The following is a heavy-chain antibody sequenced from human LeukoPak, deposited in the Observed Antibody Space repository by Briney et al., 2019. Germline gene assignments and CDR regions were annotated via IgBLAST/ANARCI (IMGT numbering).Heavy chain of an antibody. J-gene: IGHJ4*02. Sequence: PGGTLRLSCAVSGFTLRSYGMSWVRQAPGKGLEWVSTISGSGGSTYYADSVKGRFTISRDKSKNTLYLQMNSLRAEDTAVYYCARRAGGYSHPYDYWGQGILVTVSS. V-gene: IGHV3-23*01. CDR3: ARRAGGYSHPYDY. D-gene: IGHD4-23*01. CDR2: ISGSGGST. CDR1: GFTLRSYG.